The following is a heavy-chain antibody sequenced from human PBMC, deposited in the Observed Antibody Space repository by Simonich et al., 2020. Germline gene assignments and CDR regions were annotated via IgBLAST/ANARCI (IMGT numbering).Heavy chain of an antibody. CDR1: GFTFSSYA. D-gene: IGHD7-27*01. CDR3: ARDRNWGWFDP. CDR2: ISNDGSNK. J-gene: IGHJ5*02. V-gene: IGHV3-30*07. Sequence: QVQLVESGGGVVQPGRSLRLSCAASGFTFSSYAMHWVRQAPGRGLEGWAVISNDGSNKYYADSVKGRFTISRDNSKNTLYLQMNSLRAEDTAVYYCARDRNWGWFDPWGQGTLVTVSS.